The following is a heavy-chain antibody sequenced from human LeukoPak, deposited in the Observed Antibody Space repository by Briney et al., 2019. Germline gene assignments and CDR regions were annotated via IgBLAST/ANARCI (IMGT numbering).Heavy chain of an antibody. J-gene: IGHJ4*02. CDR3: ARLLGHSNAFDF. D-gene: IGHD5-18*01. V-gene: IGHV3-11*06. Sequence: KSGGSLRLSCAASGLTFNDYYMNWMRQAPGKGLEWVSYISGGSSHTDYADSVKGRFTISRDNAKNSLSLQMNSLRVEDTAVYYCARLLGHSNAFDFWGQGTLVTVSS. CDR2: ISGGSSHT. CDR1: GLTFNDYY.